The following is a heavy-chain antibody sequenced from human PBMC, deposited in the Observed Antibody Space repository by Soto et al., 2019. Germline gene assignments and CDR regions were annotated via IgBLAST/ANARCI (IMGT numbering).Heavy chain of an antibody. CDR3: ARVGIQLQYYFDY. CDR2: IKQDGSEK. J-gene: IGHJ4*02. Sequence: GGSLRLSCAASGFTFSSYWMSWVRQAPGKGLEWVANIKQDGSEKYYVDSVKGRFTISRDNAKNSLYLQMNSLRAEDTAVYYCARVGIQLQYYFDYWGRGTLVTVSS. D-gene: IGHD5-18*01. CDR1: GFTFSSYW. V-gene: IGHV3-7*01.